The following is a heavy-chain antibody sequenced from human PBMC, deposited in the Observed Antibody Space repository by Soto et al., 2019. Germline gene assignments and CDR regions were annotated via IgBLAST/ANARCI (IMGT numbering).Heavy chain of an antibody. CDR3: ARQIYDSDTGPNFQYYFDS. D-gene: IGHD3-22*01. CDR2: IDPSDSQT. Sequence: HGESLKISCKGSGYSVAGYWITWVRQKPGKGLEWMGRIDPSDSQTYYSPSFRGHVTISVTKSITTVFLQWSSLRASDTAMYYCARQIYDSDTGPNFQYYFDSWGQGTPVTVSS. V-gene: IGHV5-10-1*01. J-gene: IGHJ4*02. CDR1: GYSVAGYW.